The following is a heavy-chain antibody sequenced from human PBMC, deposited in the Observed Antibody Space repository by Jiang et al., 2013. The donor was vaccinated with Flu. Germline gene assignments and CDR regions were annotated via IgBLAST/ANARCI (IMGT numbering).Heavy chain of an antibody. J-gene: IGHJ4*02. CDR2: IYHSGST. CDR1: GGSISSSNW. V-gene: IGHV4-4*02. Sequence: SGGSISSSNWWSWVRQPPGKGLEWIGEIYHSGSTNYNPSLKSRVTISVDKSKNQFSLKLSSVTAADTAVYYCARVQPLATNYFDYWGQGTLVTVSS. D-gene: IGHD5-18*01. CDR3: ARVQPLATNYFDY.